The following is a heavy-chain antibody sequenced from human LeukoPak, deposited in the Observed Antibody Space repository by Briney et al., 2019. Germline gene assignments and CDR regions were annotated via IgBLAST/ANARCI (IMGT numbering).Heavy chain of an antibody. CDR3: ARQRGIRYFDWRVDP. J-gene: IGHJ5*02. Sequence: GESLKISCKGSGYSFTSYWIGWVRQMPGKGLEWMGIIYPGDSDTRYSPSFQGQVTISADKSISTAYLQWSSLKASDTAMYYCARQRGIRYFDWRVDPWGQGTLVTVSS. V-gene: IGHV5-51*01. CDR1: GYSFTSYW. CDR2: IYPGDSDT. D-gene: IGHD3-9*01.